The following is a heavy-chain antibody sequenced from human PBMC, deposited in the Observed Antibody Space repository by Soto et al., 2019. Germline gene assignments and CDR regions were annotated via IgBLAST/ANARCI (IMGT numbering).Heavy chain of an antibody. V-gene: IGHV4-39*02. J-gene: IGHJ4*02. D-gene: IGHD3-3*01. CDR1: GGSISSSSYY. Sequence: SETLSLTCTVSGGSISSSSYYWGWIRQPPGKGLEWIGSIYYSGNTYYNPSLKSRVTISVDTSKNQFSLKLSSVTAADTAVYYCARDSRLSSRTSYYDFWSGQFDYWGQGTLVTVSS. CDR3: ARDSRLSSRTSYYDFWSGQFDY. CDR2: IYYSGNT.